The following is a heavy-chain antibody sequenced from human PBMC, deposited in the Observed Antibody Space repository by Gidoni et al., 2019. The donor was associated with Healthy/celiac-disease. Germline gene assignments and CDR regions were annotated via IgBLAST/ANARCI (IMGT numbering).Heavy chain of an antibody. CDR3: ARERVQGVSMDV. CDR2: IYSGGST. J-gene: IGHJ6*02. V-gene: IGHV3-66*01. D-gene: IGHD3-10*01. CDR1: GFTVSSNY. Sequence: EVQLVESGGGLVQHGGSLRLSCVASGFTVSSNYMSWVRQAPGKGLEWISVIYSGGSTYYADSVRGRFTISRDISKNTVYLQMNSLRAEDTAVYYCARERVQGVSMDVWGQGTTVTVSS.